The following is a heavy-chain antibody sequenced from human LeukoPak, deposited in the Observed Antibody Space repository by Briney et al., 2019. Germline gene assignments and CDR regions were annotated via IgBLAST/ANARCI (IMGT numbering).Heavy chain of an antibody. J-gene: IGHJ3*02. D-gene: IGHD1-26*01. CDR1: GFTFSSYA. Sequence: GGSLRLPCAASGFTFSSYAMSWVRQAPGKGLEWVSAISGSGGSTYYADSVKGRFTISRDNSKNTLYLQMNSLRAEDTAVYYCAKPPSYYKDAFDIWGQGTMVTVSS. V-gene: IGHV3-23*01. CDR2: ISGSGGST. CDR3: AKPPSYYKDAFDI.